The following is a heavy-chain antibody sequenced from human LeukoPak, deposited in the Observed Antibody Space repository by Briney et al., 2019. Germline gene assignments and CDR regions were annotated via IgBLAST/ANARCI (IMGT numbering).Heavy chain of an antibody. CDR1: GGSFSGYY. D-gene: IGHD3-10*01. CDR2: INHSGST. J-gene: IGHJ5*02. V-gene: IGHV4-34*01. CDR3: ARARLWFGETPRWFDP. Sequence: KASETLSLTCAVYGGSFSGYYWSWIRQPPGKGLEWIGEINHSGSTNYNPSFKSRVTISVDTSKNQFSLKLSSVTAADTAVYYCARARLWFGETPRWFDPWGQGTLVTVSS.